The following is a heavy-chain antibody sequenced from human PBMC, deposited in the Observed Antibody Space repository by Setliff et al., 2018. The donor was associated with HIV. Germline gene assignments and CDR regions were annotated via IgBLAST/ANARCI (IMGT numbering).Heavy chain of an antibody. J-gene: IGHJ4*02. V-gene: IGHV4-59*01. D-gene: IGHD5-18*01. CDR1: GGSIINYF. Sequence: PSETLSLTCSVTGGSIINYFWGWIRMPPGKGLEWIGYIYYSGSTDYNPSLKSRVTISVDTSKNQVSLKLNSVTAADTAVYYCARSPGVDTNMAFVYWGQGTLVTVSS. CDR2: IYYSGST. CDR3: ARSPGVDTNMAFVY.